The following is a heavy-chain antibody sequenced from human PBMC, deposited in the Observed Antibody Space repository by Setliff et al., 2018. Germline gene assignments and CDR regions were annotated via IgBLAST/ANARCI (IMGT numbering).Heavy chain of an antibody. V-gene: IGHV1-18*01. D-gene: IGHD3-10*01. CDR3: ARVESMVRGKNILRHFDY. Sequence: ASVKVSCKASGYTFNNYGVAWVRQAPGQGLDWMGWVPIDNGNTRYAQNLQGRLTLSTDRSTSTVYMELGSLTTDDTAIYHCARVESMVRGKNILRHFDYWGRGTLVTVSS. CDR2: VPIDNGNT. CDR1: GYTFNNYG. J-gene: IGHJ4*02.